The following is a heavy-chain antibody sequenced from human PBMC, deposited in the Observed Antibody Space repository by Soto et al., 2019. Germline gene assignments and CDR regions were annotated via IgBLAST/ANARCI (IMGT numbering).Heavy chain of an antibody. D-gene: IGHD3-10*01. J-gene: IGHJ6*02. V-gene: IGHV4-61*08. CDR2: IYYSGST. Sequence: SETLSLTCTVSGGSVSSGDYFWSWLRQSPGKRLEWIAYIYYSGSTNYNPSLKSRATISVDTSKSQVSLTLTFVTPADAALYYCARSPNYYYYGFDVWGQGTAVTVSS. CDR1: GGSVSSGDYF. CDR3: ARSPNYYYYGFDV.